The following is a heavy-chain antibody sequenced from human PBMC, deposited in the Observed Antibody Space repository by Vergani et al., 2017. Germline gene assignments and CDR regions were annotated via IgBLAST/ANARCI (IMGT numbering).Heavy chain of an antibody. Sequence: EVQLVESGGGLVKPGGSLRLSCAASGFTFSSYSMNWVRQAPGKGLEWVSSISSSSSYIYYADSVKGRFTISRDNSKNTLYLQMNSLRAEDTAVYYCAKGGGTVTTLLGAFDIWGQGTMVTVSS. D-gene: IGHD4-17*01. J-gene: IGHJ3*02. CDR3: AKGGGTVTTLLGAFDI. CDR2: ISSSSSYI. CDR1: GFTFSSYS. V-gene: IGHV3-21*01.